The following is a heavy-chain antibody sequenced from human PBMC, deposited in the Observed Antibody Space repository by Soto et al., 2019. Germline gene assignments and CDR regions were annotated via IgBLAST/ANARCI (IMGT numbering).Heavy chain of an antibody. J-gene: IGHJ5*02. CDR1: VFTFSIYA. CDR3: APSRGSRKGFDP. Sequence: WGSLLVSCATSVFTFSIYAMSWVRQAPGKGLDWVSAISGSGGSTYYADSVKGRFTISRDNSKNTLYLQMNSLRAEDTAVYYCAPSRGSRKGFDPWGQGTLVTVSS. D-gene: IGHD6-13*01. V-gene: IGHV3-23*01. CDR2: ISGSGGST.